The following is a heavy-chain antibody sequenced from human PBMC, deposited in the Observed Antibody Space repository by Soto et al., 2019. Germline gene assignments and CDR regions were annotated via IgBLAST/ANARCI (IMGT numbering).Heavy chain of an antibody. CDR1: GFTVSSNY. CDR3: ARSGITMVRDPDAFDI. J-gene: IGHJ3*02. CDR2: IYSGGST. V-gene: IGHV3-66*01. Sequence: GGSLRLSCAASGFTVSSNYMSWVRQAPGKGLEWVSVIYSGGSTYYADSVKGRFTISRDNSKNTLYLQMNSLRAEDTAVYYCARSGITMVRDPDAFDIWGQGTMVTVS. D-gene: IGHD3-10*01.